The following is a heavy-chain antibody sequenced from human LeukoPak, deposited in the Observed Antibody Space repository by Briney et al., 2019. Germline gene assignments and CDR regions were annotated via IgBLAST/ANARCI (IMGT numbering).Heavy chain of an antibody. D-gene: IGHD3-22*01. CDR2: IYYSGTT. CDR3: ARHPPRDSSGNDAFDI. J-gene: IGHJ3*02. CDR1: GGSINTYY. V-gene: IGHV4-59*08. Sequence: SETLSLTCTVSGGSINTYYWSWIRQPPGKGLEWIGYIYYSGTTNYSPSLKSRVTISVDTSKNQFSLKLRSVTAADTAVYYCARHPPRDSSGNDAFDIWGQGTMVTASS.